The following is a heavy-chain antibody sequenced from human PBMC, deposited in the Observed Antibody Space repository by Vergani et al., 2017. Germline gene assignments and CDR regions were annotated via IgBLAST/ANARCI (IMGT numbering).Heavy chain of an antibody. Sequence: QVTLKESGPALVKPTETLTLTCTVSGFSLSNARMGVSWIRQPPGKALEWLAHIFSNDEKSYSTSLKSRLTISKDTSKSQVVLTMTNMDPVDTATYYCARIRNLYYFDYWGQGTLVTVSS. V-gene: IGHV2-26*01. CDR2: IFSNDEK. CDR3: ARIRNLYYFDY. D-gene: IGHD4-11*01. J-gene: IGHJ4*02. CDR1: GFSLSNARMG.